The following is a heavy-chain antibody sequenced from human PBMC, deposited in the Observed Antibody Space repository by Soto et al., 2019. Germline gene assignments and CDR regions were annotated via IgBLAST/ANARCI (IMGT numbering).Heavy chain of an antibody. CDR3: ARAGAAGPGARMEWSLDR. CDR2: INPHTGDT. D-gene: IGHD3-3*01. CDR1: GYTLTDYY. V-gene: IGHV1-2*02. J-gene: IGHJ2*01. Sequence: QVHLVQSGAEVKKPGASVTVSCKTSGYTLTDYYMNWVRQAPGQLLDWMAWINPHTGDTGIAARFQATDTKFRDTSTDTDVMVPNTLTSGETGIYSCARAGAAGPGARMEWSLDRLGPGSLFTVSS.